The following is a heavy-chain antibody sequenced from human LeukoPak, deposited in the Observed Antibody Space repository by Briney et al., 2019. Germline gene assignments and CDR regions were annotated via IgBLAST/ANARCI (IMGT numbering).Heavy chain of an antibody. CDR3: ARDYGDYSHYHYYYGMDV. Sequence: SETLSLTCTVSGGSIRSFPWSWLRQPPGKALEWIGYIDYSGGTNYNPSLKSRVTISVDTSKNQFSLKLSSVTAADTAVYYCARDYGDYSHYHYYYGMDVWGQGTTVTVSS. J-gene: IGHJ6*02. D-gene: IGHD4-17*01. CDR1: GGSIRSFP. V-gene: IGHV4-59*08. CDR2: IDYSGGT.